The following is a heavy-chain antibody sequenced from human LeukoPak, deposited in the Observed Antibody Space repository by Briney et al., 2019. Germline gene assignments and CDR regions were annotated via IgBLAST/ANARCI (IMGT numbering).Heavy chain of an antibody. CDR1: GGSINNYY. V-gene: IGHV4-59*01. CDR2: IYYTGST. CDR3: ARDSPYYYGSGSATYYMDV. Sequence: SETLSLTCTVSGGSINNYYWNWIRQPPGKGLEWIGYIYYTGSTNYNPSLKSRVTISVDTSKNQFSLKLSSVTAADTAVYYCARDSPYYYGSGSATYYMDVWGKGTTVTISS. J-gene: IGHJ6*03. D-gene: IGHD3-10*01.